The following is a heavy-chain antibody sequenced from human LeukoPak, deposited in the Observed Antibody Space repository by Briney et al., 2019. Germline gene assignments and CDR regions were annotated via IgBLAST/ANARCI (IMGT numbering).Heavy chain of an antibody. CDR3: ARDEAYYYGAGSYDFDY. Sequence: ATVTVTCTASGYTFTSYGSSWVRQAPGQGLEWMGCISAYNGNTNYAQKLQGRVTMPTDTSTSTAYMELRSLRSADTAVYYRARDEAYYYGAGSYDFDYWGQGTLVTVSS. CDR2: ISAYNGNT. CDR1: GYTFTSYG. D-gene: IGHD3-10*01. J-gene: IGHJ4*02. V-gene: IGHV1-18*01.